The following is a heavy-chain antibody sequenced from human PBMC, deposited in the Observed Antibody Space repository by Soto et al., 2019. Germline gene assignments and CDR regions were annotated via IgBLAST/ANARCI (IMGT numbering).Heavy chain of an antibody. J-gene: IGHJ3*02. Sequence: GASVKVSCKASGGTFSSYAISWARQAPGQGLEWMGGIIPIFGTANYAQKFQGRVTITADESTSTAYMELSSLRSEDTAVYYCARSKSSMGSSWYPIYAFDIWGQGTMVTVSS. CDR1: GGTFSSYA. V-gene: IGHV1-69*13. CDR2: IIPIFGTA. D-gene: IGHD6-13*01. CDR3: ARSKSSMGSSWYPIYAFDI.